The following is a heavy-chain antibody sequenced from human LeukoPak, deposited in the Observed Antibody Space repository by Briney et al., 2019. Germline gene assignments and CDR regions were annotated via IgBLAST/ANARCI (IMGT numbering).Heavy chain of an antibody. CDR1: GGSISSYY. CDR2: IYYSGST. D-gene: IGHD3-3*01. J-gene: IGHJ4*02. CDR3: ARATRDFWSGSFDY. Sequence: SETLSLTCTVSGGSISSYYWSWIRQPPGKGLEWIGYIYYSGSTNYNPSLKSRVTISIDTSKNQFPLKMSSLTAADTAVYYCARATRDFWSGSFDYWGQGTLVTVSS. V-gene: IGHV4-59*01.